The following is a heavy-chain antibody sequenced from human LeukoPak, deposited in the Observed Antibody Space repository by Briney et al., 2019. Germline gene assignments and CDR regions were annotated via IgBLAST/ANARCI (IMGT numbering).Heavy chain of an antibody. CDR2: IIPMFGTA. V-gene: IGHV1-69*05. D-gene: IGHD6-6*01. CDR1: GGTFSSYV. CDR3: ARLEYSGSLEFYQYMDV. J-gene: IGHJ6*03. Sequence: SVKVSCKASGGTFSSYVISWVRQAPGQGLEWMGGIIPMFGTANYAQKFQGRVTITTDESTSTAYMELSILRSEDTAVYYCARLEYSGSLEFYQYMDVWGKGTTVTVSS.